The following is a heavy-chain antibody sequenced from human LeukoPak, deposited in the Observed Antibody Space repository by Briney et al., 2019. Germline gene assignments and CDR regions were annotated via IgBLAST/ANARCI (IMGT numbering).Heavy chain of an antibody. CDR1: GYTFTNYY. D-gene: IGHD5-18*01. Sequence: ASVKVSCKASGYTFTNYYMHWVRQAPGQGLEWTRIINPSGGSTSYAQKFQGRVTMTRDTSTSTVYMELSSLRSEDTAVYYCARVPLSSYGIDYWGQGTLVTVSS. CDR3: ARVPLSSYGIDY. V-gene: IGHV1-46*01. CDR2: INPSGGST. J-gene: IGHJ4*02.